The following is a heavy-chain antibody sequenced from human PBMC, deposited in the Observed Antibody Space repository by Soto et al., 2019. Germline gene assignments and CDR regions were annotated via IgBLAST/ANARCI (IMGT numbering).Heavy chain of an antibody. J-gene: IGHJ4*02. CDR3: ASPPPIAVPEYYFDY. CDR1: GGTFSSYA. D-gene: IGHD6-19*01. V-gene: IGHV1-69*13. CDR2: IIPIFGTA. Sequence: ASVKVSCKASGGTFSSYAISWVRQAPGQGLEWMGGIIPIFGTANYAQKFQGRVTITADESTSTAYMELSSLRSEDTAVYYCASPPPIAVPEYYFDYWGQGTLVTVSS.